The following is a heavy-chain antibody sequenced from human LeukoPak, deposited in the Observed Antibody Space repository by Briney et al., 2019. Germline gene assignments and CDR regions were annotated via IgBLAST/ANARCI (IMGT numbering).Heavy chain of an antibody. CDR1: GFTFNEYA. J-gene: IGHJ4*02. Sequence: GGSLRLSCAASGFTFNEYAMYWVRQTPGKGLEWVALISYDGYDNSYADSVRGRFTISRDNSKNTLYLQMNSLRAEDTAVYYCAKDPSSIAAAGSDWGQGTLVTVSS. CDR2: ISYDGYDN. CDR3: AKDPSSIAAAGSD. D-gene: IGHD6-13*01. V-gene: IGHV3-30-3*01.